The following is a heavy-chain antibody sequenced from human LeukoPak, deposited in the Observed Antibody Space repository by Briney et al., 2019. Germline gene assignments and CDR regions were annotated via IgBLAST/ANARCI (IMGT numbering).Heavy chain of an antibody. D-gene: IGHD3-9*01. V-gene: IGHV3-21*01. CDR2: ISSSSSYI. J-gene: IGHJ6*04. Sequence: GGSLRLSCAASGFTFSSYSMNWVRQAPGKGLEWVSSISSSSSYIYYADSVKGRFTISRDNAKNTLYLQMNSLRAEDTAVYYCARAPRYYDILTGSYYYYGMDVWGKGTTVTVSS. CDR3: ARAPRYYDILTGSYYYYGMDV. CDR1: GFTFSSYS.